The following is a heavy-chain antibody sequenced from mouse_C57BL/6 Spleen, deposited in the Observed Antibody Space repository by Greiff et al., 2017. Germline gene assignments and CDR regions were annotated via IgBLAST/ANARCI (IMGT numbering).Heavy chain of an antibody. CDR2: INPGSGGT. J-gene: IGHJ3*01. D-gene: IGHD2-4*01. CDR3: ARYGDDDDVSPFAY. Sequence: QVQLQQSGAELVRPGTSVKVSCKASGYAFTNYLIEWVKQRPGQGLEWIGVINPGSGGTNYNEKFKGKATLTADKSSSTAYMQLSSLTSEDSAVYFCARYGDDDDVSPFAYWGQGTLVTVSA. CDR1: GYAFTNYL. V-gene: IGHV1-54*01.